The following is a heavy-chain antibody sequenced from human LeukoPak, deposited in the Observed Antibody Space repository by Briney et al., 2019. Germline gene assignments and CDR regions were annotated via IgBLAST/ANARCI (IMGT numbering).Heavy chain of an antibody. Sequence: SQTLSLTCAISGDSVSSNSVTWNWIRQSPSRGLEWLGRTYYRSTWYNDYAVSVRGRITVNPVTSKNQFSLHLNSVTPEDMAVYYCARRLTQYDCFDPWGQGILVTVSS. D-gene: IGHD2-2*01. CDR2: TYYRSTWYN. CDR3: ARRLTQYDCFDP. J-gene: IGHJ5*02. CDR1: GDSVSSNSVT. V-gene: IGHV6-1*01.